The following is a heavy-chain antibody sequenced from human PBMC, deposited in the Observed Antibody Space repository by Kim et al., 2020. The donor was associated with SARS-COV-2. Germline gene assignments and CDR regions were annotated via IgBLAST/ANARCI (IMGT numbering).Heavy chain of an antibody. Sequence: SETLSLTCTVSGGSISSYYWSWIRQPPGKGLEWIGYIYYSGSTNYNPALKSRVTISVDTSKNKFSLKLSSVTAADTAVYYCARERDSSGLYDPSPSNLYYWGHGALVTASS. V-gene: IGHV4-59*01. CDR1: GGSISSYY. D-gene: IGHD6-19*01. CDR3: ARERDSSGLYDPSPSNLYY. CDR2: IYYSGST. J-gene: IGHJ4*01.